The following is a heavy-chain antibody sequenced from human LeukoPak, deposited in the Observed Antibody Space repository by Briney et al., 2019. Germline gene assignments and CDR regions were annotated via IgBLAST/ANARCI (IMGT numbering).Heavy chain of an antibody. J-gene: IGHJ3*01. V-gene: IGHV3-23*01. D-gene: IGHD4-17*01. CDR3: ARDPNGDYIGAFDF. CDR2: IVAGGGG. CDR1: GFTFSRYA. Sequence: PGGSLRLSCVASGFTFSRYAVIWVRQAPGKGLEWVSAIVAGGGGKYADSVKGRFTVSRDNSKNTLYLQMNGLTAEDTAVYFCARDPNGDYIGAFDFRGQGTRVTVSS.